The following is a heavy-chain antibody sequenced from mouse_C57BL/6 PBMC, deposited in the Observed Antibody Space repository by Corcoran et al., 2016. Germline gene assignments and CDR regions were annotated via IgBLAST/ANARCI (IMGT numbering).Heavy chain of an antibody. V-gene: IGHV9-3*01. D-gene: IGHD2-5*01. CDR1: GYTFTTYG. CDR3: ASDSNWYFYV. J-gene: IGHJ1*03. Sequence: QIQLVQSGPELKKPGETVKISCKASGYTFTTYGMSWVKQAPGKGLKGMGWINTYSGVPTYTDDFKGRFAFYLETSASTAYLQSNNLTNETTATYFCASDSNWYFYVVGTGTTVTVSA. CDR2: INTYSGVP.